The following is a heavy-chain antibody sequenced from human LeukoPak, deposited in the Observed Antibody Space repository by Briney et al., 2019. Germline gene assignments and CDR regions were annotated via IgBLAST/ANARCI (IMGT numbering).Heavy chain of an antibody. CDR3: TKSYYSGSYYNLDY. CDR2: ISGDGDST. D-gene: IGHD1-26*01. V-gene: IGHV3-23*01. CDR1: GFTFGSYA. J-gene: IGHJ4*02. Sequence: GGSLRLSCAAPGFTFGSYAMSWVRQAPGKGLEWVSAISGDGDSTYYADSVKGRFTISRDNSKNMVHLQMSSLRAEDTAVYYCTKSYYSGSYYNLDYWGQGALVTASS.